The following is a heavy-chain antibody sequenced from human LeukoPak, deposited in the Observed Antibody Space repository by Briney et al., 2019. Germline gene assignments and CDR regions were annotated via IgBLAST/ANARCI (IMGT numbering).Heavy chain of an antibody. CDR1: GFTFDDYA. J-gene: IGHJ1*01. D-gene: IGHD6-6*01. Sequence: GRSLRLSCAASGFTFDDYAMHWVRQAPGKGLEWVSGISWNSGSIGYADSVKGRFTISRDNARNSLYLQMNSLRAEDTALYYCAKVGEYGSWSPRHWGQGTLVTVSS. V-gene: IGHV3-9*01. CDR2: ISWNSGSI. CDR3: AKVGEYGSWSPRH.